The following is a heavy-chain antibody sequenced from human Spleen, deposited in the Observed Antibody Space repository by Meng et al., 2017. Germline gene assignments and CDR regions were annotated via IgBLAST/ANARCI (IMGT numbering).Heavy chain of an antibody. CDR3: ARDEDISAAGKLFGDY. Sequence: QVQAGQFGAEVKKPGASVKVSCKASGYTFPDYWLHWVRRAPGQGLEWMGRINPKSGDTHYAQRFQGRVTMTGDTSISTAYMELSGLRSDDTAMYYCARDEDISAAGKLFGDYWGQGTLVTVSS. J-gene: IGHJ4*02. CDR2: INPKSGDT. V-gene: IGHV1-2*06. D-gene: IGHD6-25*01. CDR1: GYTFPDYW.